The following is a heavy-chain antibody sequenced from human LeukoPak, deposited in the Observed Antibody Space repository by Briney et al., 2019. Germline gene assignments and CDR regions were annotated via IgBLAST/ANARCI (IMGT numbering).Heavy chain of an antibody. J-gene: IGHJ4*02. Sequence: GGSLRLSCAASGFTFSDYYMSWIRQAPGKGLEWVSAISGSGGSTYYADSVKGRFTISRDNSKNTLYLQMNSLRAEDTAVYYCASEGRSSWYGSEGSTDFFDYWGQGTLVTVSS. CDR1: GFTFSDYY. V-gene: IGHV3-23*01. CDR3: ASEGRSSWYGSEGSTDFFDY. D-gene: IGHD6-13*01. CDR2: ISGSGGST.